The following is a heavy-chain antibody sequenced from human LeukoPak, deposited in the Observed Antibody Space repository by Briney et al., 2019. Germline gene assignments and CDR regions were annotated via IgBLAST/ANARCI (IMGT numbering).Heavy chain of an antibody. J-gene: IGHJ4*02. CDR2: IYYSGST. D-gene: IGHD3-22*01. CDR1: GGSISSSSYY. V-gene: IGHV4-39*07. CDR3: ARGHTGYYDSSGYYSPFDY. Sequence: SETLSLTCTVSGGSISSSSYYWGWIRQPPGKGLEWIGSIYYSGSTYYNPSLKSRVTISVDTSKNQFSLKLSSVTAADTAVYYCARGHTGYYDSSGYYSPFDYWGQGTLVTVSS.